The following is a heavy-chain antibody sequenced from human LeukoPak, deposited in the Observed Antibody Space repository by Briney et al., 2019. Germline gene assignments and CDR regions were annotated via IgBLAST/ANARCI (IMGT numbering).Heavy chain of an antibody. D-gene: IGHD2-2*03. Sequence: GGSLRLSCAASGFTFSNAWMSWVRQAPGKGLEWVGRIKSKTDGGTTDYAAPVKGRFTISRDNSKNTLYLQMNSLRAEDTAVYYCAKAGYCSSTSCSPWGFDFDYWGQGTLVTVSS. CDR1: GFTFSNAW. CDR3: AKAGYCSSTSCSPWGFDFDY. V-gene: IGHV3-15*01. CDR2: IKSKTDGGTT. J-gene: IGHJ4*02.